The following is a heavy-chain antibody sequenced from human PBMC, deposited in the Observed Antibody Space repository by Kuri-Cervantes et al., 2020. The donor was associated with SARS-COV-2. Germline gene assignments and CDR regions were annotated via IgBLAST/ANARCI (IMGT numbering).Heavy chain of an antibody. D-gene: IGHD1-1*01. CDR1: GFKFDDYG. J-gene: IGHJ5*02. CDR2: ISGNGGIR. CDR3: ARENGASSLTRWFDP. Sequence: GGSLRLSCAASGFKFDDYGMSWVRQAPGKGLEWVSGISGNGGIRVHADSVMGRFTIARDNAKNSLYLQMNSLSVEDTALYYCARENGASSLTRWFDPWGQGTLVTVSS. V-gene: IGHV3-20*04.